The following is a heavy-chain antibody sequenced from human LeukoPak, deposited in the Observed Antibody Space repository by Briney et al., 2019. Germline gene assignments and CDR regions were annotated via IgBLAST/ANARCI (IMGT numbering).Heavy chain of an antibody. J-gene: IGHJ6*03. V-gene: IGHV3-30*18. D-gene: IGHD1-14*01. CDR3: AKGRGIAYYYYMDV. CDR1: AFTLSSYG. CDR2: ISYDGSNK. Sequence: GRSLRPSCAASAFTLSSYGMHSVRQAPGKRLEWVAVISYDGSNKYYADSVKGRFTISRDNSKNTLYLQMNSLRAEDTAVYYCAKGRGIAYYYYMDVWGKGTTVTVSS.